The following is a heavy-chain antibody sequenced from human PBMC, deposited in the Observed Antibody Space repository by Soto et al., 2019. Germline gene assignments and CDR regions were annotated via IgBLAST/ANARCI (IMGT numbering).Heavy chain of an antibody. CDR1: GGSLSGYS. D-gene: IGHD3-10*01. J-gene: IGHJ4*02. V-gene: IGHV4-34*01. CDR2: INHSGST. CDR3: AKGFGGRLYGPGSDAFDD. Sequence: QVRLQHWGAGLLKPSETLSRTCAVYGGSLSGYSWIWIRQPPGRGLEWIGEINHSGSTNYNPSLKSRVTISVDTPKNQFSLNLTSVTAADTAVYYCAKGFGGRLYGPGSDAFDDWGQGILVTVSS.